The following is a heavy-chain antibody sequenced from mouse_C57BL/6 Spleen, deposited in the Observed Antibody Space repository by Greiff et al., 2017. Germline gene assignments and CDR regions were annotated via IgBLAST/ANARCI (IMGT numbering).Heavy chain of an antibody. CDR3: AKGPFDY. D-gene: IGHD3-3*01. CDR1: GYSITSGYY. J-gene: IGHJ2*01. Sequence: ESGPGLVKPSQSLSLTCSVTGYSITSGYYWNWIRQFPGIKLEWMGYISYDGSNNYNPSLKNRISITRDTSKNQFFLKLNSVTTEDTATYYCAKGPFDYWGQGTTLTVSS. CDR2: ISYDGSN. V-gene: IGHV3-6*01.